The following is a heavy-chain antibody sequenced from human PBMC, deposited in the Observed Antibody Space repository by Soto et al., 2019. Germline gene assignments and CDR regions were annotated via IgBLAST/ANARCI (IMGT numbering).Heavy chain of an antibody. CDR3: ARAPYYDFDRADY. Sequence: LRLSCVASGFDFSRYYMNWVRQAPGKGLEWVADIKEDGSEKYYVDSVKGRFTISRDNTKNSIYLQMNSLRAEDTAVYYCARAPYYDFDRADYWGQGTLVTVSS. D-gene: IGHD3-3*01. J-gene: IGHJ4*02. CDR1: GFDFSRYY. CDR2: IKEDGSEK. V-gene: IGHV3-7*03.